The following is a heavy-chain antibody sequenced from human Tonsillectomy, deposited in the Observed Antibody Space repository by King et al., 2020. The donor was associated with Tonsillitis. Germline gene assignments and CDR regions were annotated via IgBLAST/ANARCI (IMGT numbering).Heavy chain of an antibody. D-gene: IGHD1-26*01. CDR2: IYYSECT. CDR1: GGSISSSSYY. V-gene: IGHV4-39*07. Sequence: LQLQESGPGLVKPSETLSPTCTVSGGSISSSSYYWGWIRQPPGKGLEWIGRIYYSECTYYNPSLKSRVTISVDTSKNQFSLKLRSVTAADTAVYYCARLLGGSSDYWGQGTLVTVSS. J-gene: IGHJ4*02. CDR3: ARLLGGSSDY.